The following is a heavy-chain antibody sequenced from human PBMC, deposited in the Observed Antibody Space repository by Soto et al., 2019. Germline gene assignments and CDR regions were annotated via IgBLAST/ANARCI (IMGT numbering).Heavy chain of an antibody. CDR3: ARHSLALRKNNWFDP. CDR2: IFYLGSS. D-gene: IGHD3-3*02. Sequence: SETLSLTCTDSGDSIISSDFYWGWVRQSPGKGLEWIGSIFYLGSSYYNPSLKSRVTMSVDTSKSQFSLRLRSVTAADAALYFCARHSLALRKNNWFDPWGQGIMVTVSS. V-gene: IGHV4-39*01. J-gene: IGHJ5*02. CDR1: GDSIISSDFY.